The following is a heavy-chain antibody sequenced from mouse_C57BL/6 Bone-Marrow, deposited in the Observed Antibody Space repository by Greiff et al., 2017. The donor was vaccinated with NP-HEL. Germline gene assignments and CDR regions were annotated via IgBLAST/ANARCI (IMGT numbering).Heavy chain of an antibody. CDR3: ARWGYYYSSSPFAY. CDR1: GYAFTNYL. D-gene: IGHD1-1*01. Sequence: VQLQQSGAELVRPGTSVKVSCKASGYAFTNYLIEWVKQRPGQGLEWIGVINPGSGGTNYNEKFKGKATLTADKSSSTAYMPLSSLTSEDAAVYFCARWGYYYSSSPFAYWGQGTLVTVSA. J-gene: IGHJ3*01. CDR2: INPGSGGT. V-gene: IGHV1-54*01.